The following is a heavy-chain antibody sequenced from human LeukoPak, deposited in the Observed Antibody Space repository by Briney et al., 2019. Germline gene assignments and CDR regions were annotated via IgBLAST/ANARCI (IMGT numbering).Heavy chain of an antibody. CDR2: IYYSGST. D-gene: IGHD6-6*01. Sequence: KPSETLSLTCTVSGGSISSSSYYWGWIRQPPGKGLEWIGSIYYSGSTNYNPSLKSRVTISVDTSKNQFSLKLSSVTAADTAVYYCASQSIAARPIVYWGQGTLVTVSS. CDR1: GGSISSSSYY. J-gene: IGHJ4*02. CDR3: ASQSIAARPIVY. V-gene: IGHV4-39*07.